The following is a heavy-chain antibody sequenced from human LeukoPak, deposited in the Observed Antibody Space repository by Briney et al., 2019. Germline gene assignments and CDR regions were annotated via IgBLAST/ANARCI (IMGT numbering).Heavy chain of an antibody. CDR1: GFTFRSYW. V-gene: IGHV3-74*01. J-gene: IGHJ4*02. Sequence: PGGSLRLSCAASGFTFRSYWMHWVRQAPGKGLVWVSHIDSDGSSTTYADSVKGRFTISRDNAKNTLYLQMNSLRAEDTAIYYCLLDVVHGGQGTLVTVSS. CDR3: LLDVVH. CDR2: IDSDGSST. D-gene: IGHD2-21*01.